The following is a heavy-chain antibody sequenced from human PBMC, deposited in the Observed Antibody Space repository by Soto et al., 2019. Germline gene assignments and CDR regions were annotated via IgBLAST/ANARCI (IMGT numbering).Heavy chain of an antibody. CDR2: INHSGST. J-gene: IGHJ4*02. D-gene: IGHD6-6*01. CDR3: ARGSGSSSY. V-gene: IGHV4-34*01. Sequence: SETLSLTCAVYGGSFSGYYWSWIRQPPGKGLEWIGEINHSGSTNYNPSLKSRVTISVDTSKNQFSLKLSSVTAADTAVYYCARGSGSSSYWGQGTLVTISS. CDR1: GGSFSGYY.